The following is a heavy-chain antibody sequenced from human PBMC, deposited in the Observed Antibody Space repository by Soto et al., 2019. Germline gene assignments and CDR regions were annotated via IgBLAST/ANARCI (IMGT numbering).Heavy chain of an antibody. CDR3: ARGMVRFLDSLGVDV. D-gene: IGHD3-3*01. CDR1: GGTFSNYA. V-gene: IGHV1-69*12. J-gene: IGHJ6*02. CDR2: IIPIFGTA. Sequence: QVQLVQSGAEVKKPGSSVKVSCKASGGTFSNYAMSWVRQAPGQGLEWLGGIIPIFGTANYAQKFQGRVTITADESTSTAYMELSSLRSEDTAVYYCARGMVRFLDSLGVDVWGQGTTVTVSS.